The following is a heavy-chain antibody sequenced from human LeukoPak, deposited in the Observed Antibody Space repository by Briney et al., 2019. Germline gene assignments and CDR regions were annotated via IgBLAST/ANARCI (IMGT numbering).Heavy chain of an antibody. CDR1: GGTFSSYA. D-gene: IGHD4-17*01. CDR2: ISAYNGNT. CDR3: ARVVLGDYGNYYYYMDV. V-gene: IGHV1-18*01. J-gene: IGHJ6*03. Sequence: ASVKVSCKASGGTFSSYAISWVRQAPGQGLEGMGWISAYNGNTNYEQKLQGRVTMTTDTSTSTAYMELRSLRSDDTAVYYCARVVLGDYGNYYYYMDVWGKGTTVTVSS.